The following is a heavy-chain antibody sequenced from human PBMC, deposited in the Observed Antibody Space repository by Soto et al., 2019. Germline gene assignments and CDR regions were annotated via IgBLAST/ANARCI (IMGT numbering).Heavy chain of an antibody. V-gene: IGHV1-18*01. D-gene: IGHD3-10*01. CDR1: GYTFTSYG. CDR2: ISAYNGNT. J-gene: IGHJ4*02. CDR3: ARDVSQSQYGSGSYYNVVPNFDY. Sequence: ASVKVSCKASGYTFTSYGISWVRQAPGQGLEWMGWISAYNGNTNYAQKLQGRVTMTTDTSTSTAYMELRSLRSDDTAVYYCARDVSQSQYGSGSYYNVVPNFDYWGQGTLVTVSS.